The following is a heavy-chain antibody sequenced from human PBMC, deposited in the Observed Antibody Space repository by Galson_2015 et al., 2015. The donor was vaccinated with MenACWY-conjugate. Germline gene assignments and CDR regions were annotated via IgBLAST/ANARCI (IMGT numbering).Heavy chain of an antibody. D-gene: IGHD6-19*01. CDR2: ISSSGGRP. J-gene: IGHJ4*02. CDR3: AKDIAVDGMWYFDY. V-gene: IGHV3-23*01. CDR1: GYTFSTYA. Sequence: SLRLSCAASGYTFSTYAMTWVRQAPGKGLEWVSSISSSGGRPYYADSAKGRFTISRDNSKNTLYLQMNNLRAEDTALYYCAKDIAVDGMWYFDYWGQGTLVTVSS.